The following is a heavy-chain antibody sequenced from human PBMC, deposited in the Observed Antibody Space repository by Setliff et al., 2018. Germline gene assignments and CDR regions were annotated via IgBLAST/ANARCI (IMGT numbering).Heavy chain of an antibody. CDR2: INPNSGDT. CDR1: GNTFTGYY. Sequence: ASVKVSCKASGNTFTGYYIYWLRQAPGQGLEWMGCINPNSGDTTFAQKFQGRVTITRDTSNSTDYMDLSRLTSDDTAVYYCAREVLSTVVAWDYWGQGTLVTV. J-gene: IGHJ4*02. CDR3: AREVLSTVVAWDY. V-gene: IGHV1-2*02. D-gene: IGHD4-17*01.